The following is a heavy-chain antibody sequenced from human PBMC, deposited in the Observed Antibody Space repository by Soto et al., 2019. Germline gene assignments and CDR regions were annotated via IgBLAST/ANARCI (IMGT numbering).Heavy chain of an antibody. V-gene: IGHV4-34*01. D-gene: IGHD3-16*02. J-gene: IGHJ3*02. Sequence: SETLSLTCAVYGGSFSGYYWSWIRQPPGKGLEWIGEINHSGSTNYNPSLKSRVTISVDTSKNQFSLKLSTVTAADTAVYYCARHLITFGGVIDIDAFDIWGQGTMVTVSS. CDR1: GGSFSGYY. CDR2: INHSGST. CDR3: ARHLITFGGVIDIDAFDI.